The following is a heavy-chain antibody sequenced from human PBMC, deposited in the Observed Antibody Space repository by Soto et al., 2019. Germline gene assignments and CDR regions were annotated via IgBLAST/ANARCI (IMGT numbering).Heavy chain of an antibody. V-gene: IGHV1-69*13. CDR3: ARDHSSSWYGNYYHGMDV. Sequence: GASVKVSCKASGGTFSSYAISWVRQAPGQGLEWMGGIIPIFGTANYAQKFQGRVTITADESTSTAYMELSSLRSEDTAVYYCARDHSSSWYGNYYHGMDVWGQGTTVTVSS. CDR1: GGTFSSYA. D-gene: IGHD6-13*01. CDR2: IIPIFGTA. J-gene: IGHJ6*02.